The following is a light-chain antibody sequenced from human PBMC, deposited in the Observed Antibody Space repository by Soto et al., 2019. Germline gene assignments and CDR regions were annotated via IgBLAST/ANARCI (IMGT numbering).Light chain of an antibody. CDR3: QQLDTCLLT. V-gene: IGKV1-5*01. CDR2: DAS. J-gene: IGKJ4*01. Sequence: SQMTHSDSPRSASVVDRVTITCPASQSISSWSAWYQQKPGKAPKLLIYDASSLESGVPSRFSGSGSGTEFTLTISSLQPEDFATYYCQQLDTCLLTFGGGTKVDIK. CDR1: QSISSW.